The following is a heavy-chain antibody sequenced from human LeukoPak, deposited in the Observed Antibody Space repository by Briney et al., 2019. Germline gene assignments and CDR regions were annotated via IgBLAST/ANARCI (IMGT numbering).Heavy chain of an antibody. CDR2: ISWNSGSI. J-gene: IGHJ3*02. CDR1: GFTFDDYA. D-gene: IGHD6-13*01. CDR3: AKDFRRGAAVGTARAFDI. V-gene: IGHV3-9*03. Sequence: GRSLRLSCAASGFTFDDYAMHWVRQAPGKGLEGVSGISWNSGSIGCADSVKGRFTISRDNANHSLYLQMNSLRAEDMDLYYCAKDFRRGAAVGTARAFDIWGQGTMVTVSS.